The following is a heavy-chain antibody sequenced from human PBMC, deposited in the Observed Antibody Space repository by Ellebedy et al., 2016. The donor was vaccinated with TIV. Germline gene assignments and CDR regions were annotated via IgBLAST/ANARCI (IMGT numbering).Heavy chain of an antibody. CDR3: ARVRGYSSGWDYDY. CDR1: GGSISSYY. Sequence: SETLSLXCTVSGGSISSYYWSWIRQPPGKGLEWIGYIYYSGSTNYNPSLKSRVTISVDTSKNQFSLKLSSVTAADTAVYYCARVRGYSSGWDYDYWGQGTLVTVSS. D-gene: IGHD6-19*01. CDR2: IYYSGST. V-gene: IGHV4-59*01. J-gene: IGHJ4*02.